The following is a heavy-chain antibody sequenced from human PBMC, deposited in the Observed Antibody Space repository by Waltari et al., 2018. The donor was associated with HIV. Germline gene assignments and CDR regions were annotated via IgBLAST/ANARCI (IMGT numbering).Heavy chain of an antibody. CDR2: ISGSGGST. Sequence: EVQLLESGGGLVQPGGSLRLSCAASGFTFSSSAMTWVRQAPGKGREWVSAISGSGGSTYSACAVEGRFTISRDNSKNTLYLQMNGLRAEDTAVYYCAKDLFRGMDVWGQGTTVTVSS. CDR1: GFTFSSSA. J-gene: IGHJ6*02. CDR3: AKDLFRGMDV. V-gene: IGHV3-23*01. D-gene: IGHD2-21*01.